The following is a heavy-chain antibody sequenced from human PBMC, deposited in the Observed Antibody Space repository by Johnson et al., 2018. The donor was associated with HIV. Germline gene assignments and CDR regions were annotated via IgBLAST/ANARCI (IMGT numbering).Heavy chain of an antibody. Sequence: QVQLVESGGGVVQPGRSLRLSCAASGFTFSSYAMHWVRQAPGKGLEWVAVISYDGSNKYYADSVKGRFTISRDNSKNTLYLQMNSLRTEDTAVYYCARDGRDLVTRGSFEVWGQGTVVTVSS. J-gene: IGHJ3*01. CDR2: ISYDGSNK. V-gene: IGHV3-30*04. CDR1: GFTFSSYA. D-gene: IGHD5-18*01. CDR3: ARDGRDLVTRGSFEV.